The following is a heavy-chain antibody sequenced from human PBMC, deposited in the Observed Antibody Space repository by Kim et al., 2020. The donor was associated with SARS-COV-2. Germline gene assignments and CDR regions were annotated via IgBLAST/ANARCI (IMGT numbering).Heavy chain of an antibody. V-gene: IGHV4-59*01. D-gene: IGHD2-2*01. CDR3: ARSFQYGPTALDFDY. J-gene: IGHJ4*02. Sequence: PSLKSRVTIAVDTSKNQFSLRLSSVTAADTAVYYCARSFQYGPTALDFDYWGQGTLVTVSS.